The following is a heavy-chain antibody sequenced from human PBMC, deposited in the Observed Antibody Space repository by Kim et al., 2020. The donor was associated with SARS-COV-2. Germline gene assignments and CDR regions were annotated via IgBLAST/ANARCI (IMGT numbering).Heavy chain of an antibody. D-gene: IGHD5-18*01. J-gene: IGHJ4*02. Sequence: SVKGRFTISRDNSKNTLYLQMSSLRAEDTAVYYCVKRRTRGYSYGYSFDYWGQGTLVTVSS. V-gene: IGHV3-64D*09. CDR3: VKRRTRGYSYGYSFDY.